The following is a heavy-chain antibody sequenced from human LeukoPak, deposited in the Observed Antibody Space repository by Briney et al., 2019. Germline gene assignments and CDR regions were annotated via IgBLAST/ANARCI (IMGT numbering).Heavy chain of an antibody. J-gene: IGHJ5*02. CDR3: ARAKRDYYGSDWFDP. CDR2: IHPDGKNT. CDR1: GFTFSNYW. V-gene: IGHV3-74*01. Sequence: GGSLRLSCAASGFTFSNYWMDWVRQAPGKGLVWVSRIHPDGKNTAYADSVKGRFTISRDNAKNSLYLQMNSLRAEDTALYYCARAKRDYYGSDWFDPWGQGTLVTVSS. D-gene: IGHD3-10*01.